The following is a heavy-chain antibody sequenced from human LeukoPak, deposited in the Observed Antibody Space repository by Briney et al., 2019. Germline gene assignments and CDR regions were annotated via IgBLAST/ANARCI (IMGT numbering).Heavy chain of an antibody. J-gene: IGHJ4*02. D-gene: IGHD6-6*01. CDR2: IYSNDDK. CDR3: ALSTTTSSIVTFDY. CDR1: GFSINSGGMA. V-gene: IGHV2-5*01. Sequence: SGPTLVKPTQTLTLTCTLSGFSINSGGMAVGWIRQPPGKALEWLAHIYSNDDKRYSPSLRTRLTITKDTSKNQVVLTVTNMDPVDSATYSSALSTTTSSIVTFDYWGQGTLVTVSS.